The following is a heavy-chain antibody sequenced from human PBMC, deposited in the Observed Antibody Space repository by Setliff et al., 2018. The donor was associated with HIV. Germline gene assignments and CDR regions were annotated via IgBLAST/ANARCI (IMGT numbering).Heavy chain of an antibody. CDR3: ATRAIVVIPDY. CDR1: GGSISSHY. J-gene: IGHJ4*02. CDR2: IRYSGST. V-gene: IGHV4-39*01. D-gene: IGHD3-22*01. Sequence: SETLSLTCTVYGGSISSHYWAWIRQAPGKGLEWIGNIRYSGSTYYNPSLKSRVTIFVDTSKNQFSLKVRSVTAADTAVYYCATRAIVVIPDYWGQGTLVTVSS.